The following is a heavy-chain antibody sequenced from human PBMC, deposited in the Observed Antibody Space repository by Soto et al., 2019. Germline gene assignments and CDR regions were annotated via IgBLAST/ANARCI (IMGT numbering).Heavy chain of an antibody. D-gene: IGHD5-12*01. J-gene: IGHJ6*04. CDR3: AHGIVAYGLGV. V-gene: IGHV2-5*01. CDR1: GISLSSSGVA. CDR2: IYWNDDK. Sequence: QITLREAGPTLVKPTQTLTLTCTFSGISLSSSGVAVAWIRQPPGKALEWLANIYWNDDKYYSPSLRSRLTISRDTSKNRVVLIMTNMDPVDTATYYCAHGIVAYGLGVWGEGTTVTVSS.